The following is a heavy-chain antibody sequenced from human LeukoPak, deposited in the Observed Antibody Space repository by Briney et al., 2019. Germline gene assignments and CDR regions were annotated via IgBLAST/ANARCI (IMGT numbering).Heavy chain of an antibody. D-gene: IGHD3-22*01. V-gene: IGHV1-46*01. CDR1: GYTFTSYY. Sequence: ASVKVSCKASGYTFTSYYMHWVRQAPGQGLEWMGIINPSGGSTSYAQKFQGRVTLTRDTSTTTVYMELSSLRSEDTAESSGARYATSYYYDSSGPTDDWGQGTLVTVSS. CDR2: INPSGGST. CDR3: ARYATSYYYDSSGPTDD. J-gene: IGHJ4*02.